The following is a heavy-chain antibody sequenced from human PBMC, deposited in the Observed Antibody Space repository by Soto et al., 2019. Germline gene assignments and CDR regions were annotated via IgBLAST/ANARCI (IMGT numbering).Heavy chain of an antibody. CDR3: AKAWAYGYLDC. CDR2: ISYDGSNK. D-gene: IGHD3-10*01. Sequence: PGGSLRLSCAASGFTFSSYGMHWVRQAPGKGLEWVAVISYDGSNKYYADSVKGRFTISRDNSKNTLYLQMNSLRAEDTAVYYCAKAWAYGYLDCWGQGTLVTVSS. V-gene: IGHV3-30*18. CDR1: GFTFSSYG. J-gene: IGHJ4*02.